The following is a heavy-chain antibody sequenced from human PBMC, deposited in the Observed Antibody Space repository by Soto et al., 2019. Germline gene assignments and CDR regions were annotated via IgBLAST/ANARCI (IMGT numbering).Heavy chain of an antibody. D-gene: IGHD3-9*01. Sequence: SETLSLTCAVSGGSISSGGYSWSWIRQPPGKGLEWIGYIYHSGSTYYNPSLKSRVTISVDTSKNQFSLKLSSVTAADTAVYYCAKCDDILTAYSVYGMDVWGQGTTVTVSS. CDR3: AKCDDILTAYSVYGMDV. V-gene: IGHV4-30-2*02. CDR2: IYHSGST. J-gene: IGHJ6*02. CDR1: GGSISSGGYS.